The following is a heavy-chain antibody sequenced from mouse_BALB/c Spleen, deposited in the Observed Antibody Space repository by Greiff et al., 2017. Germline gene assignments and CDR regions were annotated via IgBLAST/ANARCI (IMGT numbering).Heavy chain of an antibody. V-gene: IGHV5-4*02. D-gene: IGHD2-12*01. CDR1: GFTFSDYY. CDR2: ISDGGSYT. J-gene: IGHJ4*01. CDR3: ARHDNAMDY. Sequence: DVKLVESGGGLVKPGGSLKLSCAASGFTFSDYYMYWVRQTPGKRLEWVATISDGGSYTYYPDSVKGRFTISRDNAKNNLYLQMSSLKSEDTAMYYCARHDNAMDYWGQGTSVTVSS.